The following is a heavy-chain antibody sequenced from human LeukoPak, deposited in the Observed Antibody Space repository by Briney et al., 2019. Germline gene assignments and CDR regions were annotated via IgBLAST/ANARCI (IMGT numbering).Heavy chain of an antibody. V-gene: IGHV3-53*01. CDR1: Y. CDR2: IYSGGST. D-gene: IGHD1-1*01. Sequence: YXSXVRQXXXKGLEXVSVIYSGGSTYYADSVKGRFTISRDNSKNTLYLQMNSLRAEDTAVHYCARELSPVPNAFDIWGQGTMVTVSS. J-gene: IGHJ3*02. CDR3: ARELSPVPNAFDI.